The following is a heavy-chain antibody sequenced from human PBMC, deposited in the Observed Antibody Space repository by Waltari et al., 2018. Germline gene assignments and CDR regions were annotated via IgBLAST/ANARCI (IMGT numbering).Heavy chain of an antibody. CDR3: ARDRGRGLYLDS. V-gene: IGHV4-4*02. Sequence: QLQLQESGPGLVKPSGTLSLTCPVSGDSVTNAYWWSWVRQSPRQGLEWIGQIHGSGRTNYNPSFASRVTVSIDTSNNQFSLKVTSATAADTAVYYCARDRGRGLYLDSWGRGALFTVS. D-gene: IGHD2-15*01. CDR2: IHGSGRT. J-gene: IGHJ4*02. CDR1: GDSVTNAYW.